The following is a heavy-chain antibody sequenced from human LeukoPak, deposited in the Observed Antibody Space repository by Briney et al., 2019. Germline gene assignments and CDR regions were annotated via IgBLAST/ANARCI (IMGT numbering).Heavy chain of an antibody. CDR1: GGSISSYY. CDR2: IYTSGST. D-gene: IGHD6-13*01. CDR3: AVSSSWGPSSWFDP. V-gene: IGHV4-4*07. J-gene: IGHJ5*02. Sequence: PSETLPLTCTVSGGSISSYYWSWIRQPAGKGLEWIGRIYTSGSTNYNPSLKSRVTMSVDTSKNQFSLKLSSVTAADTAVYYCAVSSSWGPSSWFDPWGQGTLVTVSS.